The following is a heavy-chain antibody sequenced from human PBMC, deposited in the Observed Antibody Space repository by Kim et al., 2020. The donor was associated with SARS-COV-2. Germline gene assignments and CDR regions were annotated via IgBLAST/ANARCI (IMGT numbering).Heavy chain of an antibody. D-gene: IGHD6-6*01. Sequence: ASVKVSCKASGYTFTSCAMNWVRQAPGQGLEWMGWLNTNTGNPTYAQGFTGRFVFSLDTSVSTAYLQITSLKAEDTAVYNCARDPHSSSLYYYYYGIDVWGQRTTDTVSS. CDR1: GYTFTSCA. J-gene: IGHJ6*02. V-gene: IGHV7-4-1*02. CDR3: ARDPHSSSLYYYYYGIDV. CDR2: LNTNTGNP.